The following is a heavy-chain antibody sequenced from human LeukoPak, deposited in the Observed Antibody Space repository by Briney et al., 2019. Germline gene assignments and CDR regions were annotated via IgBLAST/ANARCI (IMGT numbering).Heavy chain of an antibody. CDR3: AKDRGPTVRSNWFDP. CDR2: ISGSGGST. V-gene: IGHV3-23*01. Sequence: GGSLRLSCAASGFTFSSYAMSWVRRAPGKGLEWVSAISGSGGSTYYADSVKGRFTISRDNSKNTLYLQMNSLRAEDTAVYYCAKDRGPTVRSNWFDPWGQGTLVTVSS. D-gene: IGHD4-17*01. J-gene: IGHJ5*02. CDR1: GFTFSSYA.